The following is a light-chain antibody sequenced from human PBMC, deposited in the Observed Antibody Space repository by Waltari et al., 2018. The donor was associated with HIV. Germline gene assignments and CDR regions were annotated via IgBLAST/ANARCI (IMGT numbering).Light chain of an antibody. CDR1: QTVSSSQ. V-gene: IGKV3-20*01. Sequence: EIVLTQSPGSLSLSPGERATLSCRASQTVSSSQLAWYQQKPGQAPRRLIYGASTRATGPPDRFSGSGSGTDFTLTITRLEREDFAVYYCQQYGRSPWTFGQGTKVEIK. CDR2: GAS. CDR3: QQYGRSPWT. J-gene: IGKJ1*01.